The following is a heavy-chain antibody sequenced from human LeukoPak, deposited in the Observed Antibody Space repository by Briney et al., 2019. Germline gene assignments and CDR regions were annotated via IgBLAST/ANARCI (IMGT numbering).Heavy chain of an antibody. J-gene: IGHJ4*02. CDR1: GYTFTSYG. CDR3: AREMAVAGSGVIDS. Sequence: ASVKVSCKASGYTFTSYGLSWVRQAPGQGLEWMGWISTYNDNTHYAQKFQGRVTMTTDTSTNPAYMERRSLRSDDTAVYYWAREMAVAGSGVIDSWGQGTLVTVSS. CDR2: ISTYNDNT. D-gene: IGHD6-19*01. V-gene: IGHV1-18*01.